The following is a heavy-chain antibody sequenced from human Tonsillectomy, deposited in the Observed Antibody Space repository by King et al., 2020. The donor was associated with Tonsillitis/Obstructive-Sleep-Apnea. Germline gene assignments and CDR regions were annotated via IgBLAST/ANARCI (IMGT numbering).Heavy chain of an antibody. V-gene: IGHV4-34*01. CDR2: INHSGST. D-gene: IGHD2-2*01. Sequence: VQLQQWGAGLLKPSETLSLTCGVYGGSFSGYYWSWIRQPPGKGLEWIGEINHSGSTAYNSSLKSRVTISRDTSKNQFSLSLTSVTAADTAVYYCGTNAGDYYYYMDVWGKGTTVTVSS. CDR1: GGSFSGYY. CDR3: GTNAGDYYYYMDV. J-gene: IGHJ6*03.